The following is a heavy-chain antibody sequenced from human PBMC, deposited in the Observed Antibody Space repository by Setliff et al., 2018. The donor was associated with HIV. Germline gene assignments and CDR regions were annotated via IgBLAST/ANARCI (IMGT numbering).Heavy chain of an antibody. J-gene: IGHJ4*02. CDR2: ISGSGRST. CDR3: ARDRNYGDSDFDH. D-gene: IGHD4-17*01. CDR1: GFTFSSYA. Sequence: GGSLRLSCAASGFTFSSYAMNWVRQAPGKGLEWVSAISGSGRSTYYADSVKGRFTISRDNAKNSLFLHMNSLRAEDTAIYYCARDRNYGDSDFDHWGQGTLVTVSS. V-gene: IGHV3-23*01.